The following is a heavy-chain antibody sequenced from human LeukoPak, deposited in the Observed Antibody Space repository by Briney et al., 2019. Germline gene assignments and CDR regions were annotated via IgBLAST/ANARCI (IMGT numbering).Heavy chain of an antibody. CDR1: GFTFSSYA. J-gene: IGHJ4*02. Sequence: GRSLRLSCAASGFTFSSYAMHWVRQAPGKGLEWVAVISYDGSNKYYADSVKGRFTISRDNSKNTLYLQMNSLRAEDTAVYYCARVYGAGIVGATSLDYWGQGTLSPSPQ. V-gene: IGHV3-30-3*01. CDR3: ARVYGAGIVGATSLDY. D-gene: IGHD1-26*01. CDR2: ISYDGSNK.